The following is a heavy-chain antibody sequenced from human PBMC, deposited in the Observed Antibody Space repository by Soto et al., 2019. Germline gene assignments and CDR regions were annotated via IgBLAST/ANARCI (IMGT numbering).Heavy chain of an antibody. CDR3: ARGNRNRVISSSWTSRTKYYYYGMDV. CDR2: INHSGST. V-gene: IGHV4-34*01. J-gene: IGHJ6*02. Sequence: SETLSLTCAVYGGSFSGYYWSWIRQPPGKGLEWIGEINHSGSTNYNPSLKSRATISVDTSKNQFSLKLSSVTAADTAVYYCARGNRNRVISSSWTSRTKYYYYGMDVWGQGTTVTVS. CDR1: GGSFSGYY. D-gene: IGHD6-13*01.